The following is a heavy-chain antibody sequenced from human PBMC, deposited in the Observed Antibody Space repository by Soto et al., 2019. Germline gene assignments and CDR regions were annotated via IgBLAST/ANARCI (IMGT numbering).Heavy chain of an antibody. V-gene: IGHV1-46*03. CDR2: INPSGGST. CDR3: ARDLAVAGTIGGFDP. Sequence: QVQLVQSGAEVKKPGASVKVSCKASGYTFTSYYMHWVRQAPGQGLEWMGIINPSGGSTSYAQKFRGRVTMTRDTSTSTVYMELSSLRSEDTAVYYCARDLAVAGTIGGFDPWGQGTLVTVSS. J-gene: IGHJ5*02. D-gene: IGHD6-19*01. CDR1: GYTFTSYY.